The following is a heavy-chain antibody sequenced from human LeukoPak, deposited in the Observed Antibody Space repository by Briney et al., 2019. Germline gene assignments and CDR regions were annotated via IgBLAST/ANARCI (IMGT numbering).Heavy chain of an antibody. V-gene: IGHV3-7*01. CDR2: IKQDGSEK. CDR1: GFTFSSYW. J-gene: IGHJ6*02. CDR3: ARDHYGDYVYYYYGMDI. Sequence: GGSLRLSCAASGFTFSSYWVSWVRQAPGKGLEWVANIKQDGSEKYYVDSVKGRFTISRDNAKSSLFLQMNSLRAEDTAVYYCARDHYGDYVYYYYGMDIWGQGTTVTVSS. D-gene: IGHD4-17*01.